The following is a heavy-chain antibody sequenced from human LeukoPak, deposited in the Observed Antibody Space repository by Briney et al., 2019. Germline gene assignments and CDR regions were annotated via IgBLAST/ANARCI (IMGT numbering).Heavy chain of an antibody. V-gene: IGHV3-30*18. J-gene: IGHJ6*02. D-gene: IGHD6-13*01. CDR1: GFTFSSYG. CDR3: AKHSSSSSGMDV. Sequence: GGSLRLSRAASGFTFSSYGMHWVRQAPGKGLEWVAVISYDGSNKYYADSVKGRFTISRDNSKNTLYLQMNSLRAEDTAVYYCAKHSSSSSGMDVWGQGTTVTVSS. CDR2: ISYDGSNK.